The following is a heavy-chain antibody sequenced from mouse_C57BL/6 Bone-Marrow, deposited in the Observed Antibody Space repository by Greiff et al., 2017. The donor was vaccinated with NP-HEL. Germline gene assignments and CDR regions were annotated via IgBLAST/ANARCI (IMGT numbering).Heavy chain of an antibody. J-gene: IGHJ1*03. CDR3: ARDYGSSPLYFDV. V-gene: IGHV1-76*01. D-gene: IGHD1-1*01. CDR2: IYPGSGNT. CDR1: GYTFTDYY. Sequence: VQLQQSGAELVRPGASVKLSCKASGYTFTDYYINWVKQRPGQGLEWIARIYPGSGNTYYNEKFKGKATLTAEKSSSTAYMQLSSLTSEDSAVYFCARDYGSSPLYFDVWGTGTTVTVSS.